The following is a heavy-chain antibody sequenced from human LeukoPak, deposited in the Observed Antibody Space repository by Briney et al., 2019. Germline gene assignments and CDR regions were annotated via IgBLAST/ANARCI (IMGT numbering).Heavy chain of an antibody. J-gene: IGHJ4*02. Sequence: GGSLRLSXAASGFTFSSYSMNWVRQAPGKGMEWVSSVSSSSSYIYYADSVKGRFTISRDNAKNSLYLQMNSLRAEDTAVYYCARDRFYRLDYWGQGTLVTVSS. CDR1: GFTFSSYS. CDR2: VSSSSSYI. V-gene: IGHV3-21*01. D-gene: IGHD2/OR15-2a*01. CDR3: ARDRFYRLDY.